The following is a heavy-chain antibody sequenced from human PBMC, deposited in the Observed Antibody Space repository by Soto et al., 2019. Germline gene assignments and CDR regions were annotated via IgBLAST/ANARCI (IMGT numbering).Heavy chain of an antibody. CDR1: GGSISSYY. CDR3: ARAVVPAAMRDGDWFDP. CDR2: IYYSGST. V-gene: IGHV4-59*01. J-gene: IGHJ5*02. Sequence: SETLSLTCTVSGGSISSYYWSWIRQPPGKGLEWIGYIYYSGSTNYNPSLKSRVTISVDTSKNQFSLKLSSVTAADTAVYYCARAVVPAAMRDGDWFDPWGQGTPVTVSS. D-gene: IGHD2-2*01.